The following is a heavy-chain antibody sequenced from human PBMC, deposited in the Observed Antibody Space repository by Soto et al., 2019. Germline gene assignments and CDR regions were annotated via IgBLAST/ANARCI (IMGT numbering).Heavy chain of an antibody. Sequence: QVQLQESGPGLVKPSQTLSLTCTVSGGSISSGGYYWSWIRQHPGKGLEWIGYIYYSGSTYYNPSLKSRVTISVDTSKNQFSLKLSSVTAADTAVYYCARDPALRGGYGKIFDYWGQGTLVTVSA. CDR1: GGSISSGGYY. D-gene: IGHD5-18*01. CDR2: IYYSGST. V-gene: IGHV4-31*03. CDR3: ARDPALRGGYGKIFDY. J-gene: IGHJ4*02.